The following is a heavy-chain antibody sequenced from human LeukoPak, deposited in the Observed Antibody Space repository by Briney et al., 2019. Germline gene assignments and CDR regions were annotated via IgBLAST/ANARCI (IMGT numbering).Heavy chain of an antibody. V-gene: IGHV3-23*01. CDR3: ARLPQDIPPHFDRWFDS. CDR2: ISGSGDKT. CDR1: GFTFSGYV. J-gene: IGHJ5*01. Sequence: GGSLRLSCAASGFTFSGYVMSWLRQAPGRGLECVAGISGSGDKTYYAGSVKGRFGISRDNSKNTLYLQMNSLRAEDTALYFCARLPQDIPPHFDRWFDSWGQGILVTVSS. D-gene: IGHD5-18*01.